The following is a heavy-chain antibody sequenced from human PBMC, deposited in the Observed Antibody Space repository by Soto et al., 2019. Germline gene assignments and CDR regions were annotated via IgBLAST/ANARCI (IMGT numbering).Heavy chain of an antibody. J-gene: IGHJ5*02. CDR3: AQRRRYSSSPAWFDP. V-gene: IGHV2-5*02. CDR2: IYWDDDK. D-gene: IGHD6-6*01. Sequence: SGPTLVNPTHTLTLTCTFSGFSRSTSGVGVGWIRQPPGKALEWLALIYWDDDKRYSQSLKSRLTITKDTSKNQVVLTMTNMDLVDTATYYCAQRRRYSSSPAWFDPWGQGTLVTVSS. CDR1: GFSRSTSGVG.